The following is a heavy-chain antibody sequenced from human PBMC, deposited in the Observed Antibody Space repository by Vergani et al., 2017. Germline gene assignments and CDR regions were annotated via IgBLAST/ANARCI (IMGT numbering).Heavy chain of an antibody. D-gene: IGHD1-26*01. CDR3: ARDAIVGAAGCYYYYYGMDV. V-gene: IGHV1-2*02. Sequence: QVQLVQSGAEVKKPGASVKVSCKASGYTFTGYYMHWVRQAPGQGLEWMGWINPNSGGTNYAQKFQGRVTMTRDTSISTAYMELSRLRSDDTAVYYCARDAIVGAAGCYYYYYGMDVWGQGTTVTVSS. CDR1: GYTFTGYY. CDR2: INPNSGGT. J-gene: IGHJ6*02.